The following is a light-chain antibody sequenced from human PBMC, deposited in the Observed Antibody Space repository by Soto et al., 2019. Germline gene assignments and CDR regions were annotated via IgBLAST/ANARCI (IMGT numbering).Light chain of an antibody. CDR1: QGISSY. CDR3: QQYSSYPIT. Sequence: DIQMTQAPSSLSASVGDRVIITCRASQGISSYLAWYQQKPEKPPKPLVYGASSLQSGVPSRFSGSAFGTDFTLTIASLQHEDFATYYCQQYSSYPITFGQGTRLE. V-gene: IGKV1D-16*01. CDR2: GAS. J-gene: IGKJ5*01.